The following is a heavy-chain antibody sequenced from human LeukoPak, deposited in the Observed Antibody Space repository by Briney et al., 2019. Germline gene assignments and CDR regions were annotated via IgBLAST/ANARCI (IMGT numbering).Heavy chain of an antibody. Sequence: ASVKVSCKASGYTFTRYDINWVRQATGQGLEWMGWMNPNSGSTGYAQKFQGRVTMTTDTSTTTVYMEVRSLRSDDTAVYYCAREGLRSIAARRGTRDYMDVWGKGTTVIVSS. CDR3: AREGLRSIAARRGTRDYMDV. CDR1: GYTFTRYD. V-gene: IGHV1-8*01. D-gene: IGHD6-6*01. CDR2: MNPNSGST. J-gene: IGHJ6*03.